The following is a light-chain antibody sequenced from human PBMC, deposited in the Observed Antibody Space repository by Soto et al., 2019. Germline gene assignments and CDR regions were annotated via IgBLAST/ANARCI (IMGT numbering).Light chain of an antibody. CDR1: QRFGST. V-gene: IGKV1-13*02. Sequence: QCRFFVSVSRGDRVTXSCRTSQRFGSTLAWYQHTRGKPRRLLIYDVSRLQSGVARRFSSSGSRTNFTLTISSLQPEDFAAYYSQHFYFSLRPFGPGTKVDIK. CDR3: QHFYFSLRP. J-gene: IGKJ3*01. CDR2: DVS.